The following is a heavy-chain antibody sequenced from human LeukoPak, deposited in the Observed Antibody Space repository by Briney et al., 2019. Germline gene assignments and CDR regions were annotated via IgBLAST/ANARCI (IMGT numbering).Heavy chain of an antibody. V-gene: IGHV3-74*01. Sequence: GGSLRLSCAASGFTLSNHWMHWVRQVPGKGLVWVSRISGDEIWTSYADSVKGRFTISRDNAKNFLYLQMNSLRAEDTAVYYCARSSTWLSYGLDVWGQGTTVTVSS. J-gene: IGHJ6*02. D-gene: IGHD6-19*01. CDR3: ARSSTWLSYGLDV. CDR1: GFTLSNHW. CDR2: ISGDEIWT.